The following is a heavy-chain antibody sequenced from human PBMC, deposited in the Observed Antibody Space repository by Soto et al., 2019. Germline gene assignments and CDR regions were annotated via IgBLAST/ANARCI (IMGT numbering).Heavy chain of an antibody. D-gene: IGHD3-22*01. CDR3: ARVGPRAPYYYDSSPYTFENLLDP. J-gene: IGHJ5*02. CDR2: IYHGGST. CDR1: GYSISSGYY. V-gene: IGHV4-38-2*01. Sequence: KTSETLSLTCAVSGYSISSGYYWRWLQQPPGKRQEWIGSIYHGGSTYYNPSLNSLVTLSIDMTNNHVSLILKSVTAADTAVYYCARVGPRAPYYYDSSPYTFENLLDPWGQGTLVTVSS.